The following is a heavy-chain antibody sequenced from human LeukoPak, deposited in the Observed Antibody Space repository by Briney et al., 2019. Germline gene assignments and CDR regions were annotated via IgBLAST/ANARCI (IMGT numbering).Heavy chain of an antibody. D-gene: IGHD4-11*01. J-gene: IGHJ4*02. CDR3: ARGRMTTGYFDY. Sequence: SETLSLTCTVSGGSISSYYWSWIRQPPGKGLEWIGFIFYSGSTNYNPSLKGRVTISVDTSKNQFSLKLSSVTAADTAVYYCARGRMTTGYFDYWGQGTLVTVSS. CDR1: GGSISSYY. V-gene: IGHV4-59*01. CDR2: IFYSGST.